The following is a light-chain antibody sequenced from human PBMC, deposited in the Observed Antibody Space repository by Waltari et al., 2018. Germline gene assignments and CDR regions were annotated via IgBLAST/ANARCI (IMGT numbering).Light chain of an antibody. Sequence: QSVLAQALSASGTPGQTVKVSCTGSMSNIGQNAVSWYQHLPGTAPKLVVNGNNHRPSGVPDRFSGSKSGSTAFLAISGLQSEDEADYYCAVWDDILSAHVFGPGSKVTVL. CDR1: MSNIGQNA. CDR3: AVWDDILSAHV. J-gene: IGLJ1*01. CDR2: GNN. V-gene: IGLV1-44*01.